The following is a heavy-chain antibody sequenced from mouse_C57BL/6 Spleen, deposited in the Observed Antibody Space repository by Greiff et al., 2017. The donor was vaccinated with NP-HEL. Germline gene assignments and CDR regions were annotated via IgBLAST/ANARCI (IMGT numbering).Heavy chain of an antibody. V-gene: IGHV1-53*01. CDR1: GYTFTSYW. J-gene: IGHJ1*03. Sequence: QVQLQQSGPELVKPGASVKLSCKASGYTFTSYWMHWVKQRPGQGLEWIGNINPSNGGTNYNEKFKSKATLTVDKSSSTAYMQLSSLTSEDSAVYYCARRGYGSSYWYFDVWGTGTTVTVSS. CDR3: ARRGYGSSYWYFDV. CDR2: INPSNGGT. D-gene: IGHD1-1*01.